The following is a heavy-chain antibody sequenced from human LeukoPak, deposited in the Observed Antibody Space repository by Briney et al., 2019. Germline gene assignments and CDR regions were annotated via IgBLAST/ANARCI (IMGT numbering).Heavy chain of an antibody. CDR2: IYYSGST. D-gene: IGHD3-9*01. V-gene: IGHV4-39*07. CDR3: AFNRESFDWLLYSPFDY. J-gene: IGHJ4*02. CDR1: GGSISSSSYY. Sequence: SSETLSLTCTVSGGSISSSSYYWGWIRQPPGKGLEWIGSIYYSGSTYYNPSLKSRVTISVDTSKNQFSLKLSSVAAADTAVYYCAFNRESFDWLLYSPFDYWGQGTLVTVSS.